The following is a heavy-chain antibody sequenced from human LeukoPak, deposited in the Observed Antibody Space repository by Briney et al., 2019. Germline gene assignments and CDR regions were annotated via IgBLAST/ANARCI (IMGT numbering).Heavy chain of an antibody. Sequence: GGSLRLSCAASGFSLSGYWMSWVRQAPGKGLEWVARLHADGIERYYVDPVKGRFTISRDNAKNSLHLQMYSLRLDDTAVYYCARGGYSFDYLGQGTLVTVSS. V-gene: IGHV3-7*01. J-gene: IGHJ4*02. CDR3: ARGGYSFDY. CDR2: LHADGIER. CDR1: GFSLSGYW. D-gene: IGHD5-12*01.